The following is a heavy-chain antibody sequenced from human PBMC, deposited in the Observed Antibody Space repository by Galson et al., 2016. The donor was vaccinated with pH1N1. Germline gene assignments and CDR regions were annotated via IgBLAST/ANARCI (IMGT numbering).Heavy chain of an antibody. V-gene: IGHV3-33*01. CDR1: GLIFKNFA. Sequence: SLRLSCAASGLIFKNFAMHWVRQAPGKGLEWVAFIWMDGTGQKYADSVKGRFIISRDNSKNTLYLQMNSLGDEDMAIYYCTTDADDPMDVWGIGTTVTVSP. D-gene: IGHD3-16*01. CDR2: IWMDGTGQ. CDR3: TTDADDPMDV. J-gene: IGHJ6*04.